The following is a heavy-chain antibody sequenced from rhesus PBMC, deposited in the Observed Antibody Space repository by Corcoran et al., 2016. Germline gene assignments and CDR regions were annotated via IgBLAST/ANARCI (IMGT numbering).Heavy chain of an antibody. D-gene: IGHD1-38*01. V-gene: IGHV4-147*01. J-gene: IGHJ4*01. CDR2: IHGDSGGT. CDR1: GGSISSKF. Sequence: QVQLQESGPGRLKPSETLSLTCTVSGGSISSKFWSWSRQSPVKGLEWIGYIHGDSGGTSYNPSLESRVTISRDTSKNQFSLRLNSVTAADTAVYYCARYLTWTLDYWGQGVMVTVTS. CDR3: ARYLTWTLDY.